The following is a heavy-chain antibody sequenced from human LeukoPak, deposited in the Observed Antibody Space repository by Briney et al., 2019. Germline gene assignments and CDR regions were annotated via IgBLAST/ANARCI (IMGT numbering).Heavy chain of an antibody. CDR3: ARDVGIAVGRSTDV. CDR1: GGSISSYY. V-gene: IGHV4-59*01. Sequence: SETLSLTCTVSGGSISSYYWTWIRQPPGKRLEWIGFIRYSGSTNYNPSLKSRVTISVDTSKNQFSLRVSSVTAADTAVYYCARDVGIAVGRSTDVWGHGTTVTVSS. D-gene: IGHD6-19*01. CDR2: IRYSGST. J-gene: IGHJ6*02.